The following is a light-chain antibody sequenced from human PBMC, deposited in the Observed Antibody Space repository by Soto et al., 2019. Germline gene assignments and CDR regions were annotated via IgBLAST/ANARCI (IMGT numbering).Light chain of an antibody. V-gene: IGKV1-39*01. CDR3: QQLNSYRLT. J-gene: IGKJ4*01. CDR1: QSISSY. CDR2: AAS. Sequence: DIQMTQSPSSLSASVGDRVTITCRASQSISSYLNWYQQKPGKAPKLLIYAASSLQSGVPSRFSGSGSGTDFTLTISSLQPEDFATYYCQQLNSYRLTFGGGTKVDIK.